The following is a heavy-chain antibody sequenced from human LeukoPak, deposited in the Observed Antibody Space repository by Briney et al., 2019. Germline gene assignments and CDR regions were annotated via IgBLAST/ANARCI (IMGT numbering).Heavy chain of an antibody. Sequence: PSETLSLTCAVYGGSFSGYYWSWIRQPPGKGLEWIGEINHSGSTNYNPSLKSRVTISVDTSKNQFSLKLSSVTAADTAVYYCARVMGQQLVRRWFDPWGQGTLVTVSS. J-gene: IGHJ5*02. CDR2: INHSGST. CDR1: GGSFSGYY. V-gene: IGHV4-34*01. D-gene: IGHD6-13*01. CDR3: ARVMGQQLVRRWFDP.